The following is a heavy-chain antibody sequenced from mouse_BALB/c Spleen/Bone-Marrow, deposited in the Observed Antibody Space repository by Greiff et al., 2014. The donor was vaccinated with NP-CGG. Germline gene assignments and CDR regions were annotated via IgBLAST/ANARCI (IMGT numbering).Heavy chain of an antibody. V-gene: IGHV5-12-2*01. D-gene: IGHD4-1*01. CDR3: ATGTFAY. CDR2: ISNGGGST. J-gene: IGHJ3*01. CDR1: GFTFSSYT. Sequence: DVQLQESGGGLVQPGGSLKLSCAASGFTFSSYTMSWVRQTPEKRLEWVAYISNGGGSTYYPDTVKGRFTISRDNAKNTLYLQMNSLKSEDTAMYYCATGTFAYWGQGTLVTVSA.